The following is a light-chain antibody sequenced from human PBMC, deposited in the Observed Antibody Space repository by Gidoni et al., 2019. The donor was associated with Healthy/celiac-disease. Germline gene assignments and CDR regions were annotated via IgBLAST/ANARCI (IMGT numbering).Light chain of an antibody. CDR1: SSNIGSNY. J-gene: IGLJ2*01. CDR3: AAWDDSLSGVV. Sequence: QSVLTQPPSASGTPGQRVTISCSGSSSNIGSNYVYWYQHLPGTAPNLLSYRNNQRPSGFPDRFSGSKSGTSASLAISWLRSEDEADYYCAAWDDSLSGVVFGGGTKLTVL. CDR2: RNN. V-gene: IGLV1-47*01.